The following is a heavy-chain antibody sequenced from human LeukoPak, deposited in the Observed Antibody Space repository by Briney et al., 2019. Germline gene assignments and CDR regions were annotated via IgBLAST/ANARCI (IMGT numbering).Heavy chain of an antibody. D-gene: IGHD3-3*01. Sequence: SETLSLTCTVSGGSISSGSYYWSWLRQPAGKELEWIGRIYTSGSTNYNPSLKSRVTISVDTSKNQFSLKLSSVTAADTAVYYCARITYYDFWSGYYTFGYWGQGTLVTVSS. V-gene: IGHV4-61*02. CDR1: GGSISSGSYY. CDR2: IYTSGST. J-gene: IGHJ4*02. CDR3: ARITYYDFWSGYYTFGY.